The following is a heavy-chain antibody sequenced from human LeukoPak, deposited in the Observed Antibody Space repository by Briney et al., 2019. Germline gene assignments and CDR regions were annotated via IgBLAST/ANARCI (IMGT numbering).Heavy chain of an antibody. Sequence: GGSLRLSCAGSGFTVSSNYMTWVRQAPGKGLEWVSVIYSGGNTYYADSVKGRFTISRDNSKNTLYLQMNSLRAEDTAVYYCAKDRGSSMKYDWFDPWGQGTLVTVSS. D-gene: IGHD2-2*01. CDR3: AKDRGSSMKYDWFDP. CDR1: GFTVSSNY. V-gene: IGHV3-53*01. J-gene: IGHJ5*02. CDR2: IYSGGNT.